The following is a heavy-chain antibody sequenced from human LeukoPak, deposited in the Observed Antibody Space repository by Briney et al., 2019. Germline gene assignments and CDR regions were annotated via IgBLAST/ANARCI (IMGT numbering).Heavy chain of an antibody. CDR3: ARRPDGFDI. J-gene: IGHJ3*02. CDR1: GGSLSGYH. Sequence: SETLSLTCAVYGGSLSGYHWSWSRQPPGKGLEYIGEINHSGSSKYNSSLKSRVTISVDTSKNQFSLKVNSVTAADTAVYYCARRPDGFDIWGQGTKVTVSS. V-gene: IGHV4-34*01. CDR2: INHSGSS.